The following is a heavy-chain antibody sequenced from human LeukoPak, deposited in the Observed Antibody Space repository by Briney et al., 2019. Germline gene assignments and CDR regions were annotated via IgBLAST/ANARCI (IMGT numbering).Heavy chain of an antibody. J-gene: IGHJ4*02. Sequence: GRSLRLSCAAAGLTFSSNWMHWARHAPGKGLVWVSRVNSDVSSNRYAESVKGRFTVSKDNAKNTLYMQMNSLRAEDTAVYSCARDLRDPYDSIAYYFDYWGQGTLVTVSS. V-gene: IGHV3-74*01. D-gene: IGHD3-22*01. CDR3: ARDLRDPYDSIAYYFDY. CDR1: GLTFSSNW. CDR2: VNSDVSSN.